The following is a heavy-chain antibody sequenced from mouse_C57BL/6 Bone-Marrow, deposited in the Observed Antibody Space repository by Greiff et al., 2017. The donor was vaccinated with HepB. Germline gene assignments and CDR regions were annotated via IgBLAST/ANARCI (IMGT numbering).Heavy chain of an antibody. V-gene: IGHV1-15*01. CDR3: TRRNYYGSSKGYYAMDY. J-gene: IGHJ4*01. CDR1: GYTFTDYE. D-gene: IGHD1-1*01. CDR2: IEPETGGT. Sequence: VQLQQSGAELVRPGASVTLSCKASGYTFTDYEMHWVKQTPVHGLEWIGAIEPETGGTAYNQKFKGKAILTADKSSSTAYIELHSLTSEDSAVYYCTRRNYYGSSKGYYAMDYWGQGTSVTVSS.